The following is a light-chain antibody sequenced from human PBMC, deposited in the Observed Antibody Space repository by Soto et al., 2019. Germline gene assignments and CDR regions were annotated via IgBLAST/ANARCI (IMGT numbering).Light chain of an antibody. CDR1: QGISSY. J-gene: IGKJ4*01. CDR3: QKYDSYPLLT. Sequence: AIRMTQSPSSLSASTGDRVTITCRASQGISSYLAWYQQKPGKAPKLLIYAASTLQSGVPSRFIGSGSGTDFTLTISCLQSEDFATYYCQKYDSYPLLTFGGGTKVEIK. V-gene: IGKV1-8*01. CDR2: AAS.